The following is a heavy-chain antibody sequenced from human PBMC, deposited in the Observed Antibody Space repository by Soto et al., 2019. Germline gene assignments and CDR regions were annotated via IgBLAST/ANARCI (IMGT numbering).Heavy chain of an antibody. D-gene: IGHD2-2*01. V-gene: IGHV3-23*01. CDR2: ISGSGGST. J-gene: IGHJ4*02. CDR1: GFTFSSYA. Sequence: EVQLLESGGGLVQPGGSLRLSCAASGFTFSSYAMSWVRQAPGKGLEWVSAISGSGGSTYYADSVKGRFTISRDNSKNTPYLQMNSLRAEDTAVYYCAKGRGYCSSTSCYGASDYWGQGTLVTVSS. CDR3: AKGRGYCSSTSCYGASDY.